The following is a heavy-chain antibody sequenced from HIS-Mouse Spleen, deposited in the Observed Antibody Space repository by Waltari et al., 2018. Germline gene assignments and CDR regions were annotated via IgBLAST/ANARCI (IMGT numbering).Heavy chain of an antibody. CDR1: GGSFSGYY. D-gene: IGHD6-13*01. V-gene: IGHV4-34*01. Sequence: QVQLQQWGAGLLKPSETLSLTCAVYGGSFSGYYWSWIRQPPGKGLEWIGEINHSGSTNYNPYLKSRVTISVDTSKNQFSLKLSSATAADTAVYYCARGSDSSSWIHWGQGTLVTVSS. CDR3: ARGSDSSSWIH. CDR2: INHSGST. J-gene: IGHJ1*01.